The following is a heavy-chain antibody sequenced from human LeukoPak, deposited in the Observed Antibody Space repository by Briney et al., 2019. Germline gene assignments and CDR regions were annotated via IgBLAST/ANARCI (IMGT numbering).Heavy chain of an antibody. CDR3: AKRGPGSPQSGKYYFDY. Sequence: PGGSLRLSCAASRFTFSSYAMSWVRQAPGKGLEWVSSISGSAATTFYADSVKGRFTISRDNSKNTLYLQMNSLRAEDTAVYYCAKRGPGSPQSGKYYFDYWGQGTLVTVSS. CDR2: ISGSAATT. D-gene: IGHD3-10*01. V-gene: IGHV3-23*01. CDR1: RFTFSSYA. J-gene: IGHJ4*02.